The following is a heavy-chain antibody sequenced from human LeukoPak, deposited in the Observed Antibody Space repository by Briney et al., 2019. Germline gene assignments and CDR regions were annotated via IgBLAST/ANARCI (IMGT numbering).Heavy chain of an antibody. CDR1: GFTVSSNY. D-gene: IGHD3-22*01. Sequence: GGSLRLSCAASGFTVSSNYMSWVRQAPGKGLEWVSVIYSGGSTYYADSVKGRFTISRDNSKNTLYLQMNSLRAEGTAVYYCARGSYYYDSSGYPLDYWGQGTLVTVSS. J-gene: IGHJ4*02. V-gene: IGHV3-66*01. CDR3: ARGSYYYDSSGYPLDY. CDR2: IYSGGST.